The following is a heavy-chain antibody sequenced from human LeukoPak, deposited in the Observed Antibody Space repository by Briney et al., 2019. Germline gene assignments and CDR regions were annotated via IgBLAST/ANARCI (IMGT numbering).Heavy chain of an antibody. V-gene: IGHV3-7*01. J-gene: IGHJ4*02. CDR2: IIEDGSAQ. CDR1: GFTFSSSW. Sequence: GGSLRLSCAASGFTFSSSWMSWVRQAPGKGLEWVANIIEDGSAQYYVGSVRGRFTISRDNAKNSLYLQMNSLRGEDTAVYYCARGERTRAKYFDWLLSQLTPTKWGQGTLVTVSS. D-gene: IGHD3-9*01. CDR3: ARGERTRAKYFDWLLSQLTPTK.